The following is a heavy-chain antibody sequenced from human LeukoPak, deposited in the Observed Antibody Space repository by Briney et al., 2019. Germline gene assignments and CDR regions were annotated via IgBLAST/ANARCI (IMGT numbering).Heavy chain of an antibody. D-gene: IGHD3-3*02. J-gene: IGHJ4*02. CDR3: ARPLASGPDF. Sequence: PGGSLRLSCAASGFTFDDYEMSWVRQAPGKGLVWVSRIDIDGSSTRYADSVKGRFTISRDNAKSTLYLQMNSLRAEDTAVYYCARPLASGPDFWGQGTLVTVSS. CDR1: GFTFDDYE. CDR2: IDIDGSST. V-gene: IGHV3-74*01.